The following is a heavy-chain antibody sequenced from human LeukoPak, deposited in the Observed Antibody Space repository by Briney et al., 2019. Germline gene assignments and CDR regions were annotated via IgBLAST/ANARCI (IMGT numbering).Heavy chain of an antibody. CDR2: IIPILGIA. CDR3: ASAFKGGEDQKYSSGLLSRFDY. V-gene: IGHV1-69*04. Sequence: SVKVSCKASGGTFSSYAISWVRQAPGQGLEWMGRIIPILGIANYAQKFQGRVTITADKSTSTAYMELSSLRSEDTAAYYCASAFKGGEDQKYSSGLLSRFDYWGQGTLVTVSS. D-gene: IGHD6-19*01. J-gene: IGHJ4*02. CDR1: GGTFSSYA.